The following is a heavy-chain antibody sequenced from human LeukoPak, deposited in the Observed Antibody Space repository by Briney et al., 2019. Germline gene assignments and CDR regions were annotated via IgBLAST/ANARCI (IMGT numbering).Heavy chain of an antibody. V-gene: IGHV3-23*01. CDR2: ISHSDGST. Sequence: GGSLRLSCAASGFTFSRYAMTWVRQAPGKGLEWVSTISHSDGSTYYADSVEGRFTISRDNSKNTLFLQMNSLRAEDTAVYYCAKEPYSSSWRHHFDIWGQGTMITVSS. J-gene: IGHJ3*02. CDR3: AKEPYSSSWRHHFDI. CDR1: GFTFSRYA. D-gene: IGHD6-13*01.